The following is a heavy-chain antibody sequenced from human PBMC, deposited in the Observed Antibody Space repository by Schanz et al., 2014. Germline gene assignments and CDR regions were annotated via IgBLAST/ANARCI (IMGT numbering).Heavy chain of an antibody. D-gene: IGHD3-16*01. J-gene: IGHJ5*01. CDR1: GFTVSANY. Sequence: VQLVECGGGLVQPGGSLRLSCAVSGFTVSANYMIWVRQPPGKGLEWVSYISSSSGTIYYADSVKGRFTISRDNAKNSLYLQMNSLRADDTAVYYCAKDLYNYGIFDSWGQGTLVTVSS. CDR3: AKDLYNYGIFDS. CDR2: ISSSSGTI. V-gene: IGHV3-11*01.